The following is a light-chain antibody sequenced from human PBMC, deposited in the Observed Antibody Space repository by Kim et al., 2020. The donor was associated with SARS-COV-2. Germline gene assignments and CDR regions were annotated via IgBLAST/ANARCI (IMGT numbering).Light chain of an antibody. CDR3: AAWDDSLSGWV. CDR2: SSN. CDR1: SSNIGRNT. V-gene: IGLV1-44*01. Sequence: QSVLTQPPSASGTPGQRVTISCSGSSSNIGRNTVNWYQQLPGTAPKLLIYSSNQRPSGGPDRFSGSKSGTSASLAISGLQSEDEADYYCAAWDDSLSGWVFGGGPQLTVL. J-gene: IGLJ3*02.